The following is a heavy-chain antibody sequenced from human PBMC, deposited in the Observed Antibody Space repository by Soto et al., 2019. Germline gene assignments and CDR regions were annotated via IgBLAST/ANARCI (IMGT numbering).Heavy chain of an antibody. V-gene: IGHV2-5*02. J-gene: IGHJ5*02. Sequence: QITLKESGPTLVKPTQTLTLTCTFSGFSLSTSGVGVGWIRQPPGKALEWLALIYWDDDKRYSPSLKSRLTITKDTSKNQVVLTMTNMDPVETATYYCAHLYYYGSGSLNWFDPWGQGTLVTVSS. CDR3: AHLYYYGSGSLNWFDP. D-gene: IGHD3-10*01. CDR2: IYWDDDK. CDR1: GFSLSTSGVG.